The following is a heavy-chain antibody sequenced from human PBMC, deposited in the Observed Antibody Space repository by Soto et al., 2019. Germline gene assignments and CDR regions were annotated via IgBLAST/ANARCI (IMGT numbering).Heavy chain of an antibody. D-gene: IGHD4-17*01. V-gene: IGHV3-30*18. CDR2: ISYDGSNK. J-gene: IGHJ6*02. Sequence: PGGSLRLSCAASGFTFSSYGMHRVRQAPGKGLEWVAVISYDGSNKYYADSVKGRFTISRDNSKNTLYLQMNSLRAEDTAVYYCAKDLIHGDYYYYYGMDVWGQGTTVTVSS. CDR1: GFTFSSYG. CDR3: AKDLIHGDYYYYYGMDV.